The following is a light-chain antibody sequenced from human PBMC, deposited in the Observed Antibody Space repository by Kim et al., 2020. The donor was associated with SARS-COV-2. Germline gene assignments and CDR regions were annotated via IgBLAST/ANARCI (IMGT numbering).Light chain of an antibody. Sequence: ASVGDRVTITCRSSQSISGYLNWYQQRPGRAPELLIFAASTLQSGVPSRFSGNGSGTEFALTISSLQHVDFATYYCQQSYSSPRTFGQGTKVDIK. V-gene: IGKV1-39*01. CDR3: QQSYSSPRT. J-gene: IGKJ1*01. CDR2: AAS. CDR1: QSISGY.